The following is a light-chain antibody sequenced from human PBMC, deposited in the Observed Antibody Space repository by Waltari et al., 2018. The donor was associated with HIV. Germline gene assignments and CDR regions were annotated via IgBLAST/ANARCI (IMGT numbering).Light chain of an antibody. CDR3: QAWDSNNYV. J-gene: IGLJ1*01. CDR2: QDS. V-gene: IGLV3-1*01. CDR1: KLGNRF. Sequence: DLSQPASVSVSPGQTATVTCSGAKLGNRFDCWYRQKSGQSPEFIIYQDSRRPSGISDRFSGATSGSKATLTIRETQSIDEGDYYCQAWDSNNYVFGSGTRVTVL.